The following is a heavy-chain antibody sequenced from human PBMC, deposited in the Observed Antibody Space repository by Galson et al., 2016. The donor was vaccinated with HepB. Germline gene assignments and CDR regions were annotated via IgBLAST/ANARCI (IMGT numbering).Heavy chain of an antibody. CDR3: ARHGEGRNYYGSGYGMDV. CDR1: GYNFATYW. Sequence: QSGAEVKKPGESLRISCKAFGYNFATYWITWVRQMPGKGLEWVGRVRLDPTDSYKNYSQSSHGHVTISVDKSISAAYLQWSGLRASDTGIYYCARHGEGRNYYGSGYGMDVWGQGTTVIVSS. V-gene: IGHV5-10-1*01. J-gene: IGHJ6*02. D-gene: IGHD3-10*01. CDR2: VRLDPTDSYK.